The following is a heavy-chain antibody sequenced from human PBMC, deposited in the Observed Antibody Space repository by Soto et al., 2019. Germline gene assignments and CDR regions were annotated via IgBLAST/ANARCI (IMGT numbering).Heavy chain of an antibody. CDR2: IKQDGSEK. D-gene: IGHD3-3*01. CDR1: GFTFSSYW. J-gene: IGHJ4*02. CDR3: ARVVGGYDFWSGYSDY. Sequence: PGGSVRLSXAASGFTFSSYWMSWVRQAPGKGLEWVANIKQDGSEKYYVDSVKGRFTISRDNAKNSLYLQMNSLRAEDTAVYYCARVVGGYDFWSGYSDYWGQGTLVTVSS. V-gene: IGHV3-7*03.